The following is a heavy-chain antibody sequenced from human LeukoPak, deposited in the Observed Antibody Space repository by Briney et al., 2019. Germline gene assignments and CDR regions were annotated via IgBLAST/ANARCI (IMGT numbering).Heavy chain of an antibody. CDR3: ARFELRGAYFDAFDI. J-gene: IGHJ3*02. Sequence: SETLSLTCTVSGGSISSGGYYWSWIRQHPGKGLEWIGYIYYSGSTYYNPSLKSRVTISVDTSKNQFSLKLSSVTAADTAVYYCARFELRGAYFDAFDIWGQGTMVTVSS. D-gene: IGHD1-26*01. V-gene: IGHV4-31*03. CDR1: GGSISSGGYY. CDR2: IYYSGST.